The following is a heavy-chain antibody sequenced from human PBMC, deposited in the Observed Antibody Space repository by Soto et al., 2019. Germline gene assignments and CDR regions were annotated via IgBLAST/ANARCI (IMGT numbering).Heavy chain of an antibody. V-gene: IGHV1-46*01. Sequence: ASVKVSCKASGYTFTSYYMHWVRQAPGQGPEWMGIINPSGGSTSYAQKFQGRVTMTRDTSTSTVYMELSSLRSEDTAVYYCARGSRHSSSWPDAFDIWGQGTMVTVSS. CDR2: INPSGGST. CDR3: ARGSRHSSSWPDAFDI. J-gene: IGHJ3*02. CDR1: GYTFTSYY. D-gene: IGHD6-13*01.